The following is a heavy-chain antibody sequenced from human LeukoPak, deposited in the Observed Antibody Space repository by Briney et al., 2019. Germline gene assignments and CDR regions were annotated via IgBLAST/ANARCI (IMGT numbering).Heavy chain of an antibody. Sequence: SVKVSCTASGGTFSSYAISWVRQAPGQGLEWMGGIIPIFGTANYAQKFQGRVTITADESTSTAYMELSSLRSEDTVVYYCARVADYYDSSGAYDYWGQGTLVTVSS. D-gene: IGHD3-22*01. CDR3: ARVADYYDSSGAYDY. V-gene: IGHV1-69*13. J-gene: IGHJ4*02. CDR2: IIPIFGTA. CDR1: GGTFSSYA.